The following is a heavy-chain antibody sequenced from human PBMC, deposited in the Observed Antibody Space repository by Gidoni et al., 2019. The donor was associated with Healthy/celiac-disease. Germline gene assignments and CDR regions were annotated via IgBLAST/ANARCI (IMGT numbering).Heavy chain of an antibody. J-gene: IGHJ6*02. CDR1: GASASSNSPA. D-gene: IGHD2-2*01. CDR3: ARVQVVPAAIRGGYYYYYGMDV. Sequence: QVQLQQSGPGLVKPSQTLSLTCSISGASASSNSPAWNWIRQSPSRGLEWLGRTYYRSKWYNDYAVSVKSRITINPDTSKNQFSRQLNSVTPEDTAVYYCARVQVVPAAIRGGYYYYYGMDVWGQGTTVTVSS. V-gene: IGHV6-1*01. CDR2: TYYRSKWYN.